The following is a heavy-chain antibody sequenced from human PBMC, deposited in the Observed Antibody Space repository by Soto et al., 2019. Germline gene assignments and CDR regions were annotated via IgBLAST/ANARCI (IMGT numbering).Heavy chain of an antibody. Sequence: PGESLKISCKGSGYSFTSYWIGWVRQMPGKGLEWMGIIYPGDSDTRYSPSFQGQVTISADKSISTAYLQWSSLKASDTAMYYCARHMWWGKPCYCYCGIDLWGRGHRIIVSS. CDR2: IYPGDSDT. J-gene: IGHJ6*01. D-gene: IGHD2-21*01. CDR1: GYSFTSYW. CDR3: ARHMWWGKPCYCYCGIDL. V-gene: IGHV5-51*01.